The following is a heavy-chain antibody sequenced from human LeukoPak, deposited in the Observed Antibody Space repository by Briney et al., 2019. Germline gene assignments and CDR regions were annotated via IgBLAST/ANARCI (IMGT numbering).Heavy chain of an antibody. Sequence: SETLSLTCTVSGGSISSGGYYWSWIRQHPGKGLEWIGYIYYSGGTYYNPSLKSRVTISVDTSKNQFSLKLSSVTAADTAVYYCARVPAGDYVWGSYRPFRFDYWGQGTLVTVSS. CDR3: ARVPAGDYVWGSYRPFRFDY. J-gene: IGHJ4*02. CDR2: IYYSGGT. D-gene: IGHD3-16*02. V-gene: IGHV4-31*03. CDR1: GGSISSGGYY.